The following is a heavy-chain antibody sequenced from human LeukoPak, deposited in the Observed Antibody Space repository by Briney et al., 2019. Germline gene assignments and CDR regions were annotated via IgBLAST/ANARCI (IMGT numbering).Heavy chain of an antibody. V-gene: IGHV3-53*04. Sequence: PGGCLRLSCAASGFTVSSNFMSWVRQAPGKGLEWVSVIYSGGSTYYADSVKGRLTISRHNSKNTLYLQMNSLRPEDTAVYYCARLYGTFLEWSPYFDYWGQGTLVTVSS. CDR1: GFTVSSNF. D-gene: IGHD3-3*02. CDR2: IYSGGST. CDR3: ARLYGTFLEWSPYFDY. J-gene: IGHJ4*02.